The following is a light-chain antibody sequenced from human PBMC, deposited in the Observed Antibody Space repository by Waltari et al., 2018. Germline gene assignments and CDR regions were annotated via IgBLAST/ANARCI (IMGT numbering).Light chain of an antibody. J-gene: IGLJ2*01. CDR3: QSTDSSGTDVV. Sequence: SYKLTQPYSVSVSPGQPARITCSGDAFTNQYVHLYQQKPGQAPVILISKDSERPSGIPERFSGSSSGAIVTLTITGVQAEDEADYYCQSTDSSGTDVVFGGGTKLNVL. CDR1: AFTNQY. CDR2: KDS. V-gene: IGLV3-25*03.